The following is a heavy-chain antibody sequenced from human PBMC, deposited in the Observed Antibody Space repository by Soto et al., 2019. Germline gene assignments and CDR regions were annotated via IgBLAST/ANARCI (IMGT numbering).Heavy chain of an antibody. V-gene: IGHV3-53*02. CDR3: AIGLGNCVVTTCYLPFVS. CDR2: IYSDGNT. D-gene: IGHD2-2*01. CDR1: GFTVSSKY. Sequence: EVQLVETGGGLIQPGGSLILSCATSGFTVSSKYMSWLRQAPGKGLEWVSIIYSDGNTYYADSVKVRFTISRDNSTNTLNLQMNSLRAEDTAVYFCAIGLGNCVVTTCYLPFVSGGQGTLVTASS. J-gene: IGHJ4*02.